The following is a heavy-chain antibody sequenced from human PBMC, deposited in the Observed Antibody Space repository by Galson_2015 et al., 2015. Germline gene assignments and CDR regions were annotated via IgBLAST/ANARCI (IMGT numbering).Heavy chain of an antibody. J-gene: IGHJ3*02. CDR1: GDSISNYY. V-gene: IGHV4-59*08. D-gene: IGHD3-22*01. CDR3: ARPRNYYDSSSFYAFDI. CDR2: VYYSGST. Sequence: ETLSLTCTVSGDSISNYYWSWIRQPPGKGLEWIGYVYYSGSTNYNPSLKSRVTISVDTSKNQFSLKLSSVTAADTSVYYCARPRNYYDSSSFYAFDIWGQGTMVTVSS.